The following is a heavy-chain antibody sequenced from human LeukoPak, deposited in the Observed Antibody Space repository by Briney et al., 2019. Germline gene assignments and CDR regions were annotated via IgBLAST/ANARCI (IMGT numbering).Heavy chain of an antibody. Sequence: SETLSLTCTVSGSSITSYYWTWIRQPTGKGLEWIGRVYTSGSTNYNPSLKSRVTMSVHTSKNQFSLQLNSVTPEDTAVYYCAVERSDGALFRTWGQGTLVTVSS. J-gene: IGHJ4*02. D-gene: IGHD1-14*01. CDR3: AVERSDGALFRT. V-gene: IGHV4-4*07. CDR2: VYTSGST. CDR1: GSSITSYY.